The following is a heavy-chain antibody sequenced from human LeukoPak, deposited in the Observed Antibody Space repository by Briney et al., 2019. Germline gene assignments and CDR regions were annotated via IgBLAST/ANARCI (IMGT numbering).Heavy chain of an antibody. V-gene: IGHV1-18*01. Sequence: ASVKVSCKASGYTFTSYGISWVRQAPGQGLEWMGWISAYNGNTNYAQKLQGRVTMITDTSTSTAYMELRSLRSDDTAVYYCARDQTLIAVAGNDAFDIWGQGTMVTVSS. CDR2: ISAYNGNT. J-gene: IGHJ3*02. D-gene: IGHD6-19*01. CDR3: ARDQTLIAVAGNDAFDI. CDR1: GYTFTSYG.